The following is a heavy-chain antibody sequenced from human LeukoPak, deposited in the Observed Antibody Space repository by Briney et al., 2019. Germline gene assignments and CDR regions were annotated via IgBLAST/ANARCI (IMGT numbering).Heavy chain of an antibody. D-gene: IGHD3-22*01. Sequence: ASVKVSCKASGYTLTDYHMIWVRQAPGQGLEWMAWMKPNNNGINYAQEFQGRVTVTRDTSISTAYMELRSLRSDDTAVYYCARAGSDSSGYYWGPGWFDPWGQGTLVTVSS. V-gene: IGHV1-2*02. CDR1: GYTLTDYH. CDR2: MKPNNNGI. CDR3: ARAGSDSSGYYWGPGWFDP. J-gene: IGHJ5*02.